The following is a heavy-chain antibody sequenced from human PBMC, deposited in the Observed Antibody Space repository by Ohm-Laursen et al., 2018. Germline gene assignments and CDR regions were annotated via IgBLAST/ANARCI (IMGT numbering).Heavy chain of an antibody. CDR1: GFIFSSFG. J-gene: IGHJ4*02. Sequence: GQTLSLTCAASGFIFSSFGMHWVRQAPGKGLEWVALISNDGSNKYYADSVKGRFTISRDNSKNTLNLQMNSLRTEDTAVYYCAGDPGDADTFDYWDQGTLVTVSS. CDR2: ISNDGSNK. D-gene: IGHD2-21*01. CDR3: AGDPGDADTFDY. V-gene: IGHV3-30*03.